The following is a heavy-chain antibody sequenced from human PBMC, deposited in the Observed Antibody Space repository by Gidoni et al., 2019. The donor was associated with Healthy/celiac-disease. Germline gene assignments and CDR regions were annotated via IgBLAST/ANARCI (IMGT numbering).Heavy chain of an antibody. J-gene: IGHJ4*02. D-gene: IGHD1-26*01. CDR2: IIPILGIA. Sequence: QFQLVQSGAEVKKPGSSVKVSCKASGGTFSSYAISGVRQAPGQGLEWMGRIIPILGIANYAKKFQGRVTITADKSTSTAYMELSSLRSEDTAVYYCARAEVGATGVDYWGQGTLVTVSS. CDR1: GGTFSSYA. CDR3: ARAEVGATGVDY. V-gene: IGHV1-69*04.